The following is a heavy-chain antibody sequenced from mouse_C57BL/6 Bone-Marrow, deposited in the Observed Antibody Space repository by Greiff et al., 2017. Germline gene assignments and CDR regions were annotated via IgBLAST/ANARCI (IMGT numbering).Heavy chain of an antibody. CDR1: GYTFTSYW. CDR2: IDPSDSYT. Sequence: QVQLQQPGAELVMPGASVKLSCKASGYTFTSYWMHWVKQRPGQGLEWIGEIDPSDSYTNYNQKFKGKSTLTVDKSSRTASMQLSSLTSEDSAVYYCARPFAYWGQGTLVTVSA. V-gene: IGHV1-69*01. J-gene: IGHJ3*01. CDR3: ARPFAY.